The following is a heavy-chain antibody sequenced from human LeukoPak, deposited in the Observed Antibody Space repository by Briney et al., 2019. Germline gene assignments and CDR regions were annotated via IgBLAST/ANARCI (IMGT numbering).Heavy chain of an antibody. Sequence: PGRSLRLSCAAYGFSFSIFGMHWVRQAPGKGLEWVAVVWHDDNQKYYADSVKGRFTISKDNSKNTVYLQMNSLRAEDTATYYCARDGSTYSINFYQALDVWGQGTMVTVSS. D-gene: IGHD1-26*01. CDR3: ARDGSTYSINFYQALDV. CDR2: VWHDDNQK. J-gene: IGHJ3*01. CDR1: GFSFSIFG. V-gene: IGHV3-33*01.